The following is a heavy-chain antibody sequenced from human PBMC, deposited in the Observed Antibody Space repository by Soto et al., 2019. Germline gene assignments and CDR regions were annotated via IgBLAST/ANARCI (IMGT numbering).Heavy chain of an antibody. CDR1: GFTVSSNY. CDR2: IYSGGST. D-gene: IGHD3-10*01. CDR3: ARIRGLYYYGMDV. Sequence: VQLVESGGGLIQPGGSLRLSCAASGFTVSSNYMSWVRQAPGKGLEWVSVIYSGGSTYYADSVKGRFTISRDNSKNTLYLQMNSLRAEDTAVYYCARIRGLYYYGMDVWGQGTTVTVSS. V-gene: IGHV3-53*01. J-gene: IGHJ6*02.